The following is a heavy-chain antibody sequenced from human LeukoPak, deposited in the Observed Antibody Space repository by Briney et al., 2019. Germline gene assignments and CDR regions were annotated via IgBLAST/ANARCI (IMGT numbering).Heavy chain of an antibody. V-gene: IGHV3-23*01. CDR1: GFTFSSYW. CDR2: ISGSGVST. CDR3: ARDRQQQLVGTSFDF. J-gene: IGHJ3*01. D-gene: IGHD6-13*01. Sequence: GGSLRLSCAASGFTFSSYWMSWVRQAPGKGLEWVSAISGSGVSTYYADSVKGRFTLSRDNAKNSLYLQMDSLKAEDTAMYYCARDRQQQLVGTSFDFWGQGTMVTVSS.